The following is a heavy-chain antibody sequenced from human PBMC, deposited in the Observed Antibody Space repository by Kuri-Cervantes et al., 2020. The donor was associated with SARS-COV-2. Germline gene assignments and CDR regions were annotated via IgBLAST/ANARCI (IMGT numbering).Heavy chain of an antibody. CDR3: ARLELRYYDISTGQYYYYGMDV. J-gene: IGHJ6*02. CDR1: GFTFSGHY. CDR2: TRNKANSYTT. V-gene: IGHV3-72*01. D-gene: IGHD3-9*01. Sequence: GESLKISCAASGFTFSGHYMDWVRQAPGKGLEWVGRTRNKANSYTTEYAASVRGRFTISRDDSKNSLYLQMNSLKTEDTAVYYCARLELRYYDISTGQYYYYGMDVWGQGTTVTVSS.